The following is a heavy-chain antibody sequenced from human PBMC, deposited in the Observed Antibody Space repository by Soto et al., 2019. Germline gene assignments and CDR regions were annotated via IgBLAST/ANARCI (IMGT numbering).Heavy chain of an antibody. V-gene: IGHV3-7*03. Sequence: PGGSLRLSCAVSGFRFRDYWMSWVRPAPGKGLEWVANIKQDESDKYYVDSVKGRFTISRDNAKNALYLQMNSLRVEDTAVYYCAAYCYTMTCTHFHGYSWGQGTQVTVSS. CDR1: GFRFRDYW. CDR2: IKQDESDK. J-gene: IGHJ5*02. D-gene: IGHD3-16*02. CDR3: AAYCYTMTCTHFHGYS.